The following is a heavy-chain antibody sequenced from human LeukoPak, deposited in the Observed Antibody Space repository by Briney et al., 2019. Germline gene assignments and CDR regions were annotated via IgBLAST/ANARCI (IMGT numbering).Heavy chain of an antibody. D-gene: IGHD6-13*01. V-gene: IGHV3-23*01. CDR3: AKQYSSGWYYFDY. CDR1: GLTFDDYA. Sequence: GGSLRLSCAVSGLTFDDYAMSWVRQAPGRGLEWVSAISKSGGHTYYTPSAKGRFTIYRDNSKNTQYLQMNSLRAEDTAVYYCAKQYSSGWYYFDYWGQGTLVTVSS. J-gene: IGHJ4*02. CDR2: ISKSGGHT.